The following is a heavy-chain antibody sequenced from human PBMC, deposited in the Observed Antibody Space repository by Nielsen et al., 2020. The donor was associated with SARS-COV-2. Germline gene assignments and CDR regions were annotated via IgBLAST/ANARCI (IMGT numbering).Heavy chain of an antibody. V-gene: IGHV3-33*01. D-gene: IGHD2-15*01. J-gene: IGHJ4*02. CDR1: GFTFSSYG. Sequence: GESLKISCAASGFTFSSYGMHWVRQAPGKGLEWVAVIWYDGSNKYYADSVKGRFTISRDNSKNTLYLQMNSLRAEDTAVYYCARGELEYCSGGSCPDFDYWGQGTLVTVSS. CDR2: IWYDGSNK. CDR3: ARGELEYCSGGSCPDFDY.